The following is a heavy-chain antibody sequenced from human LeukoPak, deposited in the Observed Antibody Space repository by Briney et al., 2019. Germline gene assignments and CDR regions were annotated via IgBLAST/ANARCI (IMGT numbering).Heavy chain of an antibody. CDR1: GFTFSSYA. D-gene: IGHD3-22*01. V-gene: IGHV3-30*04. CDR2: ISYDGSNK. Sequence: GGSLRLSCAASGFTFSSYAMHWVRQAPGKGLEWVAVISYDGSNKYYADSVKGRFTISRDNSKNTLYLQMNSLRAEDTAVYYCARERRPLYYYDYGEIDYWGQGTLVTVSS. J-gene: IGHJ4*02. CDR3: ARERRPLYYYDYGEIDY.